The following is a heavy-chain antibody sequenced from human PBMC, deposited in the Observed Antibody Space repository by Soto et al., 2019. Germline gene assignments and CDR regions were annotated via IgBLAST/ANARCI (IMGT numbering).Heavy chain of an antibody. CDR1: GFTVSSNY. D-gene: IGHD3-9*01. Sequence: EVQLVESGGGLVQPGGSLRLSCAASGFTVSSNYMSWVRQAPGKGLEWVSVIYSGGSTYYADSVKGRFTISRDNSKNTLYLQMNSLRAEDTAVYYCATDILTGLYCFDYWGQGTLVTVSS. CDR2: IYSGGST. J-gene: IGHJ4*02. CDR3: ATDILTGLYCFDY. V-gene: IGHV3-66*01.